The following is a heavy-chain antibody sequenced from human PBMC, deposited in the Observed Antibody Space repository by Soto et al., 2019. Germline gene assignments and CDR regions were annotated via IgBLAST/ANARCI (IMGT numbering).Heavy chain of an antibody. CDR3: GHRPQRGTTLDY. D-gene: IGHD7-27*01. V-gene: IGHV2-5*02. Sequence: QITLKESGPTLVKPTQTLTLTCTFSGFSLSTSGVNVGWIRQPPGKALEWLALIYWDDDRLYTPSLKSRLTLTKDTSKNQVVLTMTNMDPVDTATYYCGHRPQRGTTLDYWGQGTLVTVSS. CDR2: IYWDDDR. CDR1: GFSLSTSGVN. J-gene: IGHJ4*02.